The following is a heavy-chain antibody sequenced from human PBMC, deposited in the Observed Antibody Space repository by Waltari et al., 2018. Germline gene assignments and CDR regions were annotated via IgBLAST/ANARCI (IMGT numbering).Heavy chain of an antibody. CDR2: SNPNSGGT. Sequence: QVQLVQSGAEVKKPGASVKVSCKASGYTFTGYYMHWVRQAPGQGLEWMGRSNPNSGGTNYAKKVKGRVNMTRDTVISTAYMELSSLRSDDTAVYYCARLPCGGDCYSVKLVAFDIWGQGTMVTVSS. V-gene: IGHV1-2*06. J-gene: IGHJ3*02. CDR1: GYTFTGYY. D-gene: IGHD2-21*01. CDR3: ARLPCGGDCYSVKLVAFDI.